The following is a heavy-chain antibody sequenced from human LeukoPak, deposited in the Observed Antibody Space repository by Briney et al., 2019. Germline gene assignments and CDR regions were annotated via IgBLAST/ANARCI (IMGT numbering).Heavy chain of an antibody. CDR1: GFTFTGYA. J-gene: IGHJ4*02. Sequence: GGSLRLSCAASGFTFTGYAMTWVRQAPGKGLEWVSNIRTSAEGANYAYYADSVKGRVTISRDDAKNTLYLHMNSLRDDDTAVYYCASDQRYAFDYWGQGILVTVSS. CDR2: IRTSAEGANYA. D-gene: IGHD3-9*01. V-gene: IGHV3-48*02. CDR3: ASDQRYAFDY.